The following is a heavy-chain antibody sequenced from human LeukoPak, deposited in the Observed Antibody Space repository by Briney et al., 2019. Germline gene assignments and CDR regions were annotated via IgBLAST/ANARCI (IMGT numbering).Heavy chain of an antibody. J-gene: IGHJ4*02. CDR3: ARSSYYYDSSGYGNPYFDY. CDR2: INHSGST. CDR1: GGSFSGYY. V-gene: IGHV4-34*01. Sequence: SETLSPTCAVYGGSFSGYYWSWIRQPPGKGLEWIGEINHSGSTNYNPSLKSRVTISVDTSKNQFSLKLSSVTAADTAVYYCARSSYYYDSSGYGNPYFDYWGQGTLVTVSS. D-gene: IGHD3-22*01.